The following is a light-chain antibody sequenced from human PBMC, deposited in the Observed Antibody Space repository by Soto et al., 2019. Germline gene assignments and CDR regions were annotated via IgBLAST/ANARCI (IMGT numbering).Light chain of an antibody. CDR1: SSDVGGYNY. Sequence: QSALTQPRSVSGSPGQSVTISCTGTSSDVGGYNYVSWYQQHPGKAPKLMIYDVSKRPSGVPDRFSGSKSGNTASLTISGLQAEDEADYYCCSYAGSYCLVFGGGTKVTVL. CDR3: CSYAGSYCLV. J-gene: IGLJ3*02. V-gene: IGLV2-11*01. CDR2: DVS.